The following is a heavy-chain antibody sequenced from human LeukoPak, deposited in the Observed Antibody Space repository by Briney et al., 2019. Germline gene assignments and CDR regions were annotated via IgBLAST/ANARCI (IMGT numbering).Heavy chain of an antibody. CDR3: ARGGYSYGYYYYGMDV. Sequence: PSETLSLTCTVSGGSISSYYWSWIRQPAGKGLEWIGRIYTSGSTNYNPSLKSRVTMSVDTSKNQFSPKLSSVTAADTAVYYCARGGYSYGYYYYGMDVWGQGTTVTVSS. J-gene: IGHJ6*02. CDR1: GGSISSYY. CDR2: IYTSGST. V-gene: IGHV4-4*07. D-gene: IGHD5-18*01.